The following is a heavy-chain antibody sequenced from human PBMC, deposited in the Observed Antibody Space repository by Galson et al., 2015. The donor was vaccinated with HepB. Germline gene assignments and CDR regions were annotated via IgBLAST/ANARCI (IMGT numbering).Heavy chain of an antibody. V-gene: IGHV1-69*01. Sequence: SCKASGGIFGSFAVSWVRQAPGQGLEWMGGITPILGTPNYAQKFQDRVTITADESTSTFYMELSSLRSEDTAVYYCARAIESSYYYYYMDVWGKGTTVAVSS. D-gene: IGHD6-6*01. CDR1: GGIFGSFA. J-gene: IGHJ6*03. CDR3: ARAIESSYYYYYMDV. CDR2: ITPILGTP.